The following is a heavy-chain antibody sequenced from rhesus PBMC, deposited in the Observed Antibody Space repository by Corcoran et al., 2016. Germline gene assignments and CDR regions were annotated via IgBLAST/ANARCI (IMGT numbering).Heavy chain of an antibody. CDR1: GGSVSTSNY. D-gene: IGHD2-33*01. CDR2: IYGSGGST. V-gene: IGHV4-173*01. J-gene: IGHJ4*01. Sequence: QLQLQESGPGLVKPSETLSLTCALSGGSVSTSNYWSCIRQPPGKGLEWIGRIYGSGGSTDYNPSLKSRVTISTDTSKNQFSLKLSSVTAADTAVYYCGGLPRLWGQGVLVTVSS. CDR3: GGLPRL.